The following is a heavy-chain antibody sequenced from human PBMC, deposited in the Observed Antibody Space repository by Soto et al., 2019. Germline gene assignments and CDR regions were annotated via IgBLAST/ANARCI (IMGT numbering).Heavy chain of an antibody. V-gene: IGHV1-58*01. Sequence: SVKVSCKASGFSFTSSAVQWVRQARGQRLEWIGWIVVGSGNTNYAQKFQERVTITRDMSTSTAYMELSSLRSEDTAVYYCAARLPLIGHCSGGSCPTGGMDVWGQGTTVNVSS. CDR1: GFSFTSSA. CDR3: AARLPLIGHCSGGSCPTGGMDV. D-gene: IGHD2-15*01. CDR2: IVVGSGNT. J-gene: IGHJ6*02.